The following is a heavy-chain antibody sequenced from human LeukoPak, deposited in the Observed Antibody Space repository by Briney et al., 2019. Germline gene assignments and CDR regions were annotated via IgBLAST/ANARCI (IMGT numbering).Heavy chain of an antibody. V-gene: IGHV3-49*04. CDR3: TRDLYYYDRSGPFDY. CDR1: GFTFGDYA. J-gene: IGHJ4*02. Sequence: GGSLRLSCTASGFTFGDYAVTWVRQPPGKGLEWVGFIRSKAYGGTTEYAASVKGRFTISRDDSKSIAYLQMNSLKTEDTAVYYCTRDLYYYDRSGPFDYWGQGTLVTVAS. CDR2: IRSKAYGGTT. D-gene: IGHD3-22*01.